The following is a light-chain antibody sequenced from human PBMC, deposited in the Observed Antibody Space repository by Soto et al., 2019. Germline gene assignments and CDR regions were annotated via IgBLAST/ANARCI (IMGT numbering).Light chain of an antibody. V-gene: IGKV3-15*01. CDR1: QSNNTR. CDR2: GAS. CDR3: QQYNSWTAIS. J-gene: IGKJ5*01. Sequence: EIVLTQSPATLSVSPGERATLSCRASQSNNTRLGWYQQRPGQAPRLLIYGASTRATGIPARFSGSGSGTEFTLTITTLQSEDFAVYYCQQYNSWTAISFGQGTRLEIK.